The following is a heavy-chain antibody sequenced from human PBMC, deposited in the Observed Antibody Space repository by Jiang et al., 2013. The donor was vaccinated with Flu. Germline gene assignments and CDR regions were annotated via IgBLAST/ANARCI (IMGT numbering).Heavy chain of an antibody. D-gene: IGHD6-19*01. CDR3: ARREGSGWYFDH. Sequence: VQLVESGAQVKKPGASVKVSCKASGYIFTGFDINWVRQATGQGLEWMGWMNPNSGNTGFAQKFQGRVTMTRNFSINTVSMELSSLRSEDTAVYYCARREGSGWYFDHWGQGSLVTVSS. J-gene: IGHJ4*02. V-gene: IGHV1-8*01. CDR2: MNPNSGNT. CDR1: GYIFTGFD.